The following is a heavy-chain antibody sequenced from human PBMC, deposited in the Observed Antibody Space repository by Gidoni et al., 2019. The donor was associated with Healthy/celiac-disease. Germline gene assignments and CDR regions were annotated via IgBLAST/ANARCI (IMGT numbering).Heavy chain of an antibody. CDR3: AKGERFLEWLLEDGMDV. J-gene: IGHJ6*02. Sequence: QVQLVESGGGVVQPGRSLRLSCAASGFTFSGYGMHWVRQAPGKGLEWVAVISYDGSNKYYADSVKGRFTISRDNSKNTLYLQMNSLRAEDTAVYYCAKGERFLEWLLEDGMDVWGQGTTVTVSS. V-gene: IGHV3-30*18. CDR1: GFTFSGYG. D-gene: IGHD3-3*01. CDR2: ISYDGSNK.